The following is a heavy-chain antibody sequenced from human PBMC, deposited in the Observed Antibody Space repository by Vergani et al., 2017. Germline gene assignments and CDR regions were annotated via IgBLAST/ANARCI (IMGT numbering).Heavy chain of an antibody. CDR2: INPSGGHT. J-gene: IGHJ4*02. D-gene: IGHD3-9*01. CDR1: GYTFSNYY. CDR3: ARGDYGILTGYRY. V-gene: IGHV1-46*03. Sequence: QVQVVQSGAEVKKSGASVKVSCKTSGYTFSNYYMHWVRQAPGQGLEWMGIINPSGGHTNYAQKFQGRVTMTRDTSTSTVYMVLGSLRSEDTAIYYCARGDYGILTGYRYWGQGTLVTVSA.